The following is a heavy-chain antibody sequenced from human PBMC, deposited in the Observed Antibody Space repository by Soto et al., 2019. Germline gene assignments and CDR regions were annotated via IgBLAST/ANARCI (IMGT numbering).Heavy chain of an antibody. J-gene: IGHJ4*01. D-gene: IGHD1-26*01. V-gene: IGHV3-30*18. Sequence: QVQLVDSGGGVVQPGRSLRLSCAASGFTFTTYGMHWVRRAPGKVLEWLAVISYDGRHAYYADSVKGRFTISRDNSKNTLYLQINSLRAEDTAVYYCAKERTYSVASGFDYWGRGTLVTVSS. CDR2: ISYDGRHA. CDR3: AKERTYSVASGFDY. CDR1: GFTFTTYG.